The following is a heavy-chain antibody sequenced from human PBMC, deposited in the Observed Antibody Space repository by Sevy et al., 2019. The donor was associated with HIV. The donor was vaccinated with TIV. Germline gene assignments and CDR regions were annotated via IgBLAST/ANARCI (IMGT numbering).Heavy chain of an antibody. CDR3: AKAPIAARPRDWFDP. D-gene: IGHD6-6*01. Sequence: GGSLRLSCAASGFTFCTYAMTWVRQAPGKGLEWVSGISGSGGTTYYADSVKGRFTISRDNSNNTLFLHMNNLRADDTAKYFCAKAPIAARPRDWFDPWGQGTLVTVSS. CDR2: ISGSGGTT. V-gene: IGHV3-23*01. CDR1: GFTFCTYA. J-gene: IGHJ5*02.